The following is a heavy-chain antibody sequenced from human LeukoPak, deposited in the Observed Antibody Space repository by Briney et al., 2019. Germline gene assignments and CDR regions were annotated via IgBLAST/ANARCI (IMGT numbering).Heavy chain of an antibody. CDR1: GFTFSSYA. V-gene: IGHV3-23*01. J-gene: IGHJ4*02. D-gene: IGHD5-18*01. Sequence: GGSLRLSCAASGFTFSSYAMSWVRQAPGKGLEWVSGINGNGDGTYYADSVKGRFTISRGNSKNTLYLQMNSLRAEDTAVYYCANVRYKYGKDYWGQGTLVTVSS. CDR2: INGNGDGT. CDR3: ANVRYKYGKDY.